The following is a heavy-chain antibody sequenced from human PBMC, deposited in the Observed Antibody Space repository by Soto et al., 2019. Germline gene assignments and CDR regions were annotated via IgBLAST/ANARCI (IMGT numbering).Heavy chain of an antibody. V-gene: IGHV3-9*01. CDR3: AKDAIAMVRGVISYYGMDV. Sequence: EVQLVESGGGLVQPGRSLRLSCAASGFTFDDYAMHWVRQAPGKGLEWVSGISWNSGSIGYADSVKGRFTSSRDNAKNSRYLQMNSLRAEDTALYYCAKDAIAMVRGVISYYGMDVWGQGTTVTVSS. CDR1: GFTFDDYA. D-gene: IGHD3-10*01. J-gene: IGHJ6*02. CDR2: ISWNSGSI.